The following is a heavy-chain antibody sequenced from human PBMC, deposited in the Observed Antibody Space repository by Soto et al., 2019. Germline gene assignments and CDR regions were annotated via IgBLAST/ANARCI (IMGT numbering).Heavy chain of an antibody. CDR3: ARRPAYGDYANLDT. V-gene: IGHV4-4*07. Sequence: SETLSLTCTVSGDSVSKYYWNWIRQPAGKGLEWIGRIHSTRSPNYNPSLKSRVTMLVDTSKNQFSLKLNLTSVTAADTAVYYCARRPAYGDYANLDTWGQGTLVTVSS. D-gene: IGHD4-17*01. CDR1: GDSVSKYY. J-gene: IGHJ5*02. CDR2: IHSTRSP.